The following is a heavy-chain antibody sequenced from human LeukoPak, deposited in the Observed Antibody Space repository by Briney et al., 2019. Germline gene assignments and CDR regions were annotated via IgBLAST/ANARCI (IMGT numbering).Heavy chain of an antibody. D-gene: IGHD3-10*01. V-gene: IGHV1-69*04. CDR1: GGTFSSYA. J-gene: IGHJ4*02. CDR3: ARGRTWFGESPIDY. CDR2: IIPILGIA. Sequence: ASVKVSCKASGGTFSSYAISWVRQAPGQGLEWMGRIIPILGIANYAQKFQGRVTITADKSTSTAYMELSSLRSEDTAVYYCARGRTWFGESPIDYWGQGTLVTVSS.